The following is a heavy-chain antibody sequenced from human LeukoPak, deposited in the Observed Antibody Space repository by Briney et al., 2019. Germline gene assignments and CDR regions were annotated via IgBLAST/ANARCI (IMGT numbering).Heavy chain of an antibody. Sequence: SETLSLTCTVSGGSISSGGYYWSWIRQPPGKGLEWIGYIYHSGSTYYNPSLKSRVTISVDRSKNQFSLKLSSVTAADTAVYYCARGGDSSSFEYWGQGTLVTVSS. CDR1: GGSISSGGYY. D-gene: IGHD6-13*01. J-gene: IGHJ4*02. V-gene: IGHV4-30-2*01. CDR2: IYHSGST. CDR3: ARGGDSSSFEY.